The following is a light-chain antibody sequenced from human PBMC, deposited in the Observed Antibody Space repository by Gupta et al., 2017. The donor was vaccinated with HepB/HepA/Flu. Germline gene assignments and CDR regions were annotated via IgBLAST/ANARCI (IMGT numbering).Light chain of an antibody. Sequence: SYELTQPPLVSVSPGPTASITCSGDKLGDKYACWYQQKPGQSPVLVIYQDSKRPSGIPDRFSGSNSGNTATLTISGTQAVDEADYYCQAWDSSTGVFGPGTKVTVL. CDR2: QDS. V-gene: IGLV3-1*01. CDR1: KLGDKY. CDR3: QAWDSSTGV. J-gene: IGLJ1*01.